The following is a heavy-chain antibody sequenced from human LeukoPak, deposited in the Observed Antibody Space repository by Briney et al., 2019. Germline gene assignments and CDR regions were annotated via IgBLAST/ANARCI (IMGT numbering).Heavy chain of an antibody. CDR2: ISTSGSTI. CDR1: GFTFSSYA. V-gene: IGHV3-48*03. J-gene: IGHJ6*03. CDR3: ARGPDNYYYMDV. Sequence: GGSLRLSCAASGFTFSSYAMSWVRQVPGKGLEWVSYISTSGSTIYYADSVKGRFTISRDNAKNSLFLQMNSLRAEDTAVYYCARGPDNYYYMDVWGKGTTVTVSS.